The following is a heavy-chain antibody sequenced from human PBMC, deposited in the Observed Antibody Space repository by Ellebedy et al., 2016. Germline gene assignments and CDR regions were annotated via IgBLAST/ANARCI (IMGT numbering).Heavy chain of an antibody. CDR1: GFTFSNYG. D-gene: IGHD4-23*01. CDR2: IKQDGSEK. V-gene: IGHV3-7*01. Sequence: GGSLRLXXAASGFTFSNYGMHWVRQAPGKGLEWVANIKQDGSEKYYVDSVKGRFTISRDNAKNSLYLQMNSLRAEDTAVYYCARDDYGGNSDYWGQGTLVTVSS. J-gene: IGHJ4*02. CDR3: ARDDYGGNSDY.